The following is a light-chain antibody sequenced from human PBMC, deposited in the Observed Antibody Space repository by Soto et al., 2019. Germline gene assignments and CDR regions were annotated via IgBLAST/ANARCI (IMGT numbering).Light chain of an antibody. J-gene: IGLJ1*01. CDR3: SSYTSSSTRV. CDR2: EVS. CDR1: SSDVGSYNR. V-gene: IGLV2-18*02. Sequence: QFVLTQPPSVSGSPGQSVTISCTGTSSDVGSYNRVSWYQQPPGTAPKLMIYEVSNRPSGVPDRFSGSKSGNTASLTISGLQAEDEADYYCSSYTSSSTRVFGTGTKVTVL.